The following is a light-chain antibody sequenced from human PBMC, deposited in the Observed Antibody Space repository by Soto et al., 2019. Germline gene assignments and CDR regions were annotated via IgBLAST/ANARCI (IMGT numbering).Light chain of an antibody. Sequence: TQSPGTLTSSPGERATLSCRASQSVSSSYLAWYRQKPGQAPRLLIYAASSRATGIPDRFSGSGSGTDFTLTISRLEPEDFAVYYCQQYGSSSWTFGQGTKVDIK. V-gene: IGKV3-20*01. J-gene: IGKJ1*01. CDR3: QQYGSSSWT. CDR1: QSVSSSY. CDR2: AAS.